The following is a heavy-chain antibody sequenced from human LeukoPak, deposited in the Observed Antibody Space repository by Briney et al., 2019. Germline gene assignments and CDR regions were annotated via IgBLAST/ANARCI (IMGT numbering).Heavy chain of an antibody. CDR2: IYTSGST. D-gene: IGHD4-17*01. CDR3: ARDTTVTTPYYYYMDV. CDR1: GGSISSCTYS. V-gene: IGHV4-61*02. J-gene: IGHJ6*03. Sequence: PSETLSLTCSVSGGSISSCTYSWSWIRQPAGKGLEWIGRIYTSGSTNYNPSLKSRVTISVDTSKNQFSLKLSSVTAADTAVYYCARDTTVTTPYYYYMDVWGKGTTVTISS.